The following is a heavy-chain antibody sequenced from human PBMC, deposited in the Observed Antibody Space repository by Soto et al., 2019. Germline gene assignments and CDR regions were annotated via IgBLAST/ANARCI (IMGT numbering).Heavy chain of an antibody. CDR2: IYYSGST. CDR3: ARLDYYDTLDV. V-gene: IGHV4-59*08. CDR1: GGSISSYY. D-gene: IGHD3-22*01. J-gene: IGHJ6*02. Sequence: SETPSLTCTVSGGSISSYYWSWIRQPPGKGLEWIGYIYYSGSTNYNPSLKSRVTISVDTSKNQFSLKLSSVTAADTAVYYCARLDYYDTLDVWGQGTTVTVSS.